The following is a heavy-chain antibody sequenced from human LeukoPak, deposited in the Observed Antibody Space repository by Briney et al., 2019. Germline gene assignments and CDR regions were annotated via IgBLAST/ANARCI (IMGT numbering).Heavy chain of an antibody. J-gene: IGHJ6*02. D-gene: IGHD5-12*01. CDR2: INPSGGST. Sequence: ASVKVSCKASGYTFTSYYMHWVRQAPGQGLEWMGIINPSGGSTSYAQKFQGRVAMTRDTSTSTVYMELSSLRSEDTAVYYCARDSGYDLRVLDYYGMDVWGQATTVTVSS. V-gene: IGHV1-46*01. CDR1: GYTFTSYY. CDR3: ARDSGYDLRVLDYYGMDV.